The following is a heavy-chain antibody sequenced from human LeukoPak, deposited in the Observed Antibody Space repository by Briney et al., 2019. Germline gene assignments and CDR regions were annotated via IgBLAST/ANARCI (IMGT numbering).Heavy chain of an antibody. CDR2: IIPIFGTS. V-gene: IGHV1-69*05. CDR3: ARGVVPAASPRYYYYYYMDV. CDR1: GGTFSSYA. Sequence: SVKVSCKASGGTFSSYAISWVRQAPGQGLEWMGGIIPIFGTSNYAQKFQGRVTITTDESTSTAYMELSSLRSEDTAVYYCARGVVPAASPRYYYYYYMDVWGKGTTVTVSS. J-gene: IGHJ6*03. D-gene: IGHD2-2*01.